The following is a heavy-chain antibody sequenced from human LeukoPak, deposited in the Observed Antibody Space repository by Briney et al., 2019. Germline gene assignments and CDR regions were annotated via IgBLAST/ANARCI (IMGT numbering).Heavy chain of an antibody. CDR1: GFTFSSFP. Sequence: GGSLSLSCAASGFTFSSFPMTWVRQAPGKGLEWVSLISATGGGTFYTPSLRGRFTISRDNSKDTLYLRMRSLRPEDTAVYYCAKVNAGDSSGQFHSWGRGTLVTVSS. J-gene: IGHJ4*02. D-gene: IGHD6-19*01. CDR3: AKVNAGDSSGQFHS. CDR2: ISATGGGT. V-gene: IGHV3-23*01.